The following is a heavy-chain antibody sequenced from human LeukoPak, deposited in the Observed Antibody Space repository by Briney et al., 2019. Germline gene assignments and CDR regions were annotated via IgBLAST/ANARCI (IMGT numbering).Heavy chain of an antibody. J-gene: IGHJ4*02. CDR1: GGSISSNSHY. Sequence: PSETLSLTCTVSGGSISSNSHYWAWIRQPPGKGLEWIGSIHYSGSTFYSLSLKSRVTISVDTSKNQFSLILTSVTASDTAVYYCAREEASVGDYWGQGILVTVSS. V-gene: IGHV4-39*01. D-gene: IGHD2-21*01. CDR3: AREEASVGDY. CDR2: IHYSGST.